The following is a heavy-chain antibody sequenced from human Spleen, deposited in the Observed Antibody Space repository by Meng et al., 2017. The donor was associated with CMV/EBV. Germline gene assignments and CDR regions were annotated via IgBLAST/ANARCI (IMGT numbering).Heavy chain of an antibody. Sequence: VQLQQWGGGLVKPSETLSFTCAVYGGSFSGYYWSWIRQPPGKGLEWIGEINHSGSTNYNPSLKSRVTISVDTSKNQFSLKLSSVTAADTAVYYCARGGQWRIRWPTDYWGQGTLVTVSS. D-gene: IGHD6-19*01. CDR1: GGSFSGYY. CDR2: INHSGST. V-gene: IGHV4-34*01. J-gene: IGHJ4*02. CDR3: ARGGQWRIRWPTDY.